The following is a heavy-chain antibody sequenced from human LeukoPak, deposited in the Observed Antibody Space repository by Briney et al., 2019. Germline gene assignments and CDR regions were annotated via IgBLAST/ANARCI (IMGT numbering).Heavy chain of an antibody. CDR1: GFTFSSYW. CDR3: ARAFGGYSGYDSFPSWRPFDY. Sequence: GGSLRLSCAASGFTFSSYWMSWVRQAPGKGLEWVANIKQDGSEKYYVDSVKGRFTISRDNAKNSLYLQMNSLRAEDTAVYYCARAFGGYSGYDSFPSWRPFDYWGQGTLVTVSS. J-gene: IGHJ4*02. V-gene: IGHV3-7*01. D-gene: IGHD5-12*01. CDR2: IKQDGSEK.